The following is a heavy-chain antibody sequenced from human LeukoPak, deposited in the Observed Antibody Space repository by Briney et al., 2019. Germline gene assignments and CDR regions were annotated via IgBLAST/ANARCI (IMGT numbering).Heavy chain of an antibody. J-gene: IGHJ4*02. Sequence: TSETLSLTCTVSGGSISTYYWSWIRQPAGKGLEWIGRIYTSGDTNYNPSLKSRVTMSISTSKNQFSLNLSSVIAADTAMYYCARGHIAVAGSDYWGQGILVTVSS. CDR2: IYTSGDT. D-gene: IGHD6-13*01. CDR1: GGSISTYY. V-gene: IGHV4-4*07. CDR3: ARGHIAVAGSDY.